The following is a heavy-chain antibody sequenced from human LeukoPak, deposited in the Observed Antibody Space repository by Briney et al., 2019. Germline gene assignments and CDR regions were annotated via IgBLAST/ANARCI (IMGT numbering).Heavy chain of an antibody. CDR3: ARDDHSNYRFDY. J-gene: IGHJ4*02. D-gene: IGHD4-11*01. Sequence: SETLSLTCTAPGGSISSYYWRWIRQPPGKGLEWIGNNYSSGSTNYNPSLKSRVTISLDTSKNQFSLRVTSVTAADTAVYYCARDDHSNYRFDYGGQGALVTIS. V-gene: IGHV4-59*01. CDR2: NYSSGST. CDR1: GGSISSYY.